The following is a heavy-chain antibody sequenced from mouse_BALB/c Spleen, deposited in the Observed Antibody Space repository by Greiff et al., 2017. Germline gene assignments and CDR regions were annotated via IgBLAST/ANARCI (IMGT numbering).Heavy chain of an antibody. CDR2: ICSGSSTI. J-gene: IGHJ4*01. Sequence: VQAVESGGGLVQPGGFRKLSCAASGFPFSSFGIHWGRQAPEKGLELVAYICSGSSTIYYADTVKGRFTISRDNPKNTLFLQMTSLRSEDTAMYYCARSRGNSPYAMDYWGQGTSVTVSA. V-gene: IGHV5-17*02. CDR1: GFPFSSFG. D-gene: IGHD2-1*01. CDR3: ARSRGNSPYAMDY.